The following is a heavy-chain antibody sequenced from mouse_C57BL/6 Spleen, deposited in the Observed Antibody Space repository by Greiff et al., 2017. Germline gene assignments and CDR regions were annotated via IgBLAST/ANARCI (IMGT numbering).Heavy chain of an antibody. D-gene: IGHD4-1*01. CDR1: GFSLTSYG. CDR2: IWSGGST. Sequence: VKLMESGPGLVQPSQCLSITCTVSGFSLTSYGVHWVRQSPGKGLEWLGVIWSGGSTDYNAAFISRLSISKDNSKSQVFFKMNSLQADDTAIYYCAPQDWDGFAYWGQGTLVTVSA. CDR3: APQDWDGFAY. V-gene: IGHV2-2*01. J-gene: IGHJ3*01.